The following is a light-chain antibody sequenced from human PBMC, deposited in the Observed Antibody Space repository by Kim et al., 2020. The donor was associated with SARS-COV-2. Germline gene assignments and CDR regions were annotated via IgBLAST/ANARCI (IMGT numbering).Light chain of an antibody. CDR3: QQSYSTLT. J-gene: IGKJ3*01. CDR1: QSISSY. Sequence: IQMTQSPSSLSASVGDRVTITCRASQSISSYLNWYQQKPGKAPKLLIYAASSLQSGVPSRFSGSGSGTDFTLTISSLQPEDFATYYCQQSYSTLTFGPGTKVDIQ. V-gene: IGKV1-39*01. CDR2: AAS.